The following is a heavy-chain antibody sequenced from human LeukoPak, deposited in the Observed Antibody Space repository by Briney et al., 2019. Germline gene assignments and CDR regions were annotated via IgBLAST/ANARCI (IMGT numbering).Heavy chain of an antibody. CDR1: GGSFSGYY. Sequence: PSETLSLTCAVSGGSFSGYYWTWVRQAPGKGLEWVSSISSDSTYMQYADSVKGRFTISRDNAKNSLYLQMNSLRADDTAVYYCAGRDYGDSWGQGALVTVSS. CDR2: ISSDSTYM. V-gene: IGHV3-21*01. J-gene: IGHJ4*02. CDR3: AGRDYGDS.